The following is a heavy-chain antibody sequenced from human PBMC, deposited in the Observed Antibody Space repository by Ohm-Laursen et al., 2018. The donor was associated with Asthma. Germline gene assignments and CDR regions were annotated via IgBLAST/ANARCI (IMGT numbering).Heavy chain of an antibody. V-gene: IGHV3-9*01. CDR2: ISWNSGSI. CDR3: AKDMSGWYDFDY. J-gene: IGHJ4*02. CDR1: GFTFDDYA. Sequence: SLRLSCAASGFTFDDYAMHWVRQAPGKGLEWVSGISWNSGSIGYADSVKGRFTISRDNAKNSLYLQMNSLRAEDTALYYCAKDMSGWYDFDYWGQGTLVTVSS. D-gene: IGHD6-19*01.